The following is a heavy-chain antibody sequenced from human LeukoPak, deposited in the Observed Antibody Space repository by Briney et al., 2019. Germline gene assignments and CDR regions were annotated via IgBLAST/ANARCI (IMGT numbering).Heavy chain of an antibody. CDR3: ARASGWYWSIWDY. D-gene: IGHD6-19*01. J-gene: IGHJ4*02. V-gene: IGHV3-21*04. CDR2: TTSSSTYI. CDR1: GFTFSNYN. Sequence: GGSLRLSCAASGFTFSNYNMNWVRQAPGKGLEWVSSTTSSSTYIYYADSVKGRFTISRDNSKNTLYLQMNSLRAEDTAVYYCARASGWYWSIWDYWGQGTLVTVSS.